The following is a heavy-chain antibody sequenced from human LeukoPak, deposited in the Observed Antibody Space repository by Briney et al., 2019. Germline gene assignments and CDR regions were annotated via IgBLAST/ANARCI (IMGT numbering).Heavy chain of an antibody. D-gene: IGHD3-22*01. V-gene: IGHV4-34*01. CDR2: INHSGST. CDR3: AGETTMIVA. CDR1: GGSFSGYY. Sequence: SETPSLTCAVYGGSFSGYYWSWIRQPPGKGLEWIGEINHSGSTNYNPSLKSRVTISVDTSKNQFSLKLSSVTAADTAVYYCAGETTMIVARGQGTLVTVSS. J-gene: IGHJ4*02.